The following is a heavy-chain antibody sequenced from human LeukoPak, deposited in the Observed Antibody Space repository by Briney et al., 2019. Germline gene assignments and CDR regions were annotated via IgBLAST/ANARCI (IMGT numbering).Heavy chain of an antibody. V-gene: IGHV4-59*08. CDR1: GGSISSYY. CDR3: ARRYSSGWYYFDY. Sequence: SETLSLTCTVSGGSISSYYWSWIRQPPGKGLEWIGCIYYSGSTNYNPSLKSRVTISVDTSKNQFSLKLSSVTAADTAVYYCARRYSSGWYYFDYWGQGTLVTVSS. J-gene: IGHJ4*02. D-gene: IGHD6-19*01. CDR2: IYYSGST.